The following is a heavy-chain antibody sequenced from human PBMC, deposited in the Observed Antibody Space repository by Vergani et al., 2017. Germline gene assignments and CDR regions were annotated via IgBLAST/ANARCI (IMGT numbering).Heavy chain of an antibody. Sequence: EVQLLESGGGSVQPGESLRLSCVASGFRFREHGMNWVRQAPGKGLEWVSGISGHDHRTLYADSVKGRFIISRDDSKNTLYLQMNSLRAEDTAVYYCAKGKSYYDFWSGYYAFDYWGQGTLVTVSS. D-gene: IGHD3-3*01. CDR2: ISGHDHRT. V-gene: IGHV3-23*01. CDR1: GFRFREHG. CDR3: AKGKSYYDFWSGYYAFDY. J-gene: IGHJ4*02.